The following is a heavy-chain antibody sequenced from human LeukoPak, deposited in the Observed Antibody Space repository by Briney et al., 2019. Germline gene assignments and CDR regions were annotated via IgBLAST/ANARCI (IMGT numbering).Heavy chain of an antibody. CDR3: ARGRSWNDYFQH. Sequence: PSETLSLTCTVSGGSISSYYWTWIRQPPRMGLEWIGCIYYSGSTNYNPSLKSRVTISVDTSKNQFSLKLSSVTAADTAVYYCARGRSWNDYFQHWGQGTLVTVSS. CDR2: IYYSGST. D-gene: IGHD1-1*01. J-gene: IGHJ1*01. V-gene: IGHV4-59*01. CDR1: GGSISSYY.